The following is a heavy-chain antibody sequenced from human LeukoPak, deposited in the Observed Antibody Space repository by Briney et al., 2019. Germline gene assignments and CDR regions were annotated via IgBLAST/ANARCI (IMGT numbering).Heavy chain of an antibody. V-gene: IGHV1-8*01. CDR2: MNPNSGNT. D-gene: IGHD3-22*01. J-gene: IGHJ6*03. CDR1: GYTFTSYD. CDR3: ARTYDSSGYYYGYYYYMDV. Sequence: ASVKVSCKASGYTFTSYDINWVRQATGQGLEWMGWMNPNSGNTGYAQKFQGRVTMTRNTSISTAYMELSSLRSEDTAVYYCARTYDSSGYYYGYYYYMDVWGKGTTVTISS.